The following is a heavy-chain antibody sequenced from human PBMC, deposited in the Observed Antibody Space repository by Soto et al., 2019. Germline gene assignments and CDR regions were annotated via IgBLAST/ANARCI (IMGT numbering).Heavy chain of an antibody. V-gene: IGHV3-7*05. J-gene: IGHJ4*02. CDR2: MNQDGSEK. D-gene: IGHD1-26*01. CDR3: ARHHTWSYYFDY. Sequence: EVQLVESGGGLVQPGGSLRLSCAASGFTFSNYWMTWVRQAPGQGLEWVANMNQDGSEKNYVDSVKGRLTISRDNAKNSLYLQLNSLRVEDTAVYYCARHHTWSYYFDYWGQGTLVTVSS. CDR1: GFTFSNYW.